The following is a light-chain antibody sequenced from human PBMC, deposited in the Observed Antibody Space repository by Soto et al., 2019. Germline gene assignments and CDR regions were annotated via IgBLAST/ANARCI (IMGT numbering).Light chain of an antibody. J-gene: IGKJ1*01. CDR3: QQYSSSPWT. CDR1: QSVSSSY. V-gene: IGKV3-20*01. Sequence: EIVLTQSPGTLSLSPGERATLSCRASQSVSSSYLAWYQQKPGQAPRLLLYGGSSRAAGTPDRFSGSGAGTDFTLTISRLEPEDSAVYYCQQYSSSPWTFGQGTKVEIK. CDR2: GGS.